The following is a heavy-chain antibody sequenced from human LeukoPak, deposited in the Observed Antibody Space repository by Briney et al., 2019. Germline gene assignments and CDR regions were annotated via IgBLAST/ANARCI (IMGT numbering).Heavy chain of an antibody. J-gene: IGHJ4*02. V-gene: IGHV3-43*02. CDR3: AKSNAVSYSGSS. D-gene: IGHD1-26*01. CDR1: GFSFDGYA. Sequence: GGSLRLSCAASGFSFDGYAMHWVCQRPGQGMEWVSLINGDGDKTFYADSVKGPFTISRDNSKHSLYLQMNSLRTEDPALYFCAKSNAVSYSGSSWGQGTLVTVSS. CDR2: INGDGDKT.